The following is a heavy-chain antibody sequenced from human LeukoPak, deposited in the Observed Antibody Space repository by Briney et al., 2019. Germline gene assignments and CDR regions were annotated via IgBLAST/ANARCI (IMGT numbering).Heavy chain of an antibody. Sequence: SETLSLTCAVYGGSFSGYYWSWIRQPPGKGPEWIGEINSSGSINYNPSLKSRVTISVDMSKNQFSLKLTSVTAADTAMYYCARDPVGGSTIFDYWGQGTLVTVSS. D-gene: IGHD1-26*01. J-gene: IGHJ4*02. V-gene: IGHV4-34*01. CDR3: ARDPVGGSTIFDY. CDR1: GGSFSGYY. CDR2: INSSGSI.